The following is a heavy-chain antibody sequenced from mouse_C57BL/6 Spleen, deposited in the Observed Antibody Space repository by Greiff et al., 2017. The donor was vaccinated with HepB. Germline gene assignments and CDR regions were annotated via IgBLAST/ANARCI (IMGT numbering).Heavy chain of an antibody. CDR1: GYTFTSYW. D-gene: IGHD3-2*02. V-gene: IGHV1-52*01. CDR3: ARGRAQATGWFAY. J-gene: IGHJ3*01. Sequence: QVQLKQPGAELVRPGSSVKLSCKASGYTFTSYWMHWVKQRPIQGLEWIGNIDPSDSETHYNQKFKDKATLTVDKSSSTAYMQLSSLTSEDSAVYYCARGRAQATGWFAYWGQGTLVTVSA. CDR2: IDPSDSET.